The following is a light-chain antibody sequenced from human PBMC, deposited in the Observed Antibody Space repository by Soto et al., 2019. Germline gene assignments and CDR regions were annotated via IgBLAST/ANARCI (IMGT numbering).Light chain of an antibody. Sequence: QSALTQPPSASGSPGQSVTISCTGTSSDVGGYDYVSWYQQHPGKAPKLMIYEVSKRPSGVSNRFSGSKSGNTASLTISGLQAEDDAHYYCSSYTSSSPLVFGTGTKLTVL. V-gene: IGLV2-14*01. CDR3: SSYTSSSPLV. J-gene: IGLJ1*01. CDR2: EVS. CDR1: SSDVGGYDY.